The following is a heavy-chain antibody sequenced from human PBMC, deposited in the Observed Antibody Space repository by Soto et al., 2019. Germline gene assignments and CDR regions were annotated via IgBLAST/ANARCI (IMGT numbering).Heavy chain of an antibody. J-gene: IGHJ4*02. D-gene: IGHD3-10*01. CDR1: GCSVSSGGYY. CDR2: IYYSGST. V-gene: IGHV4-61*08. Sequence: QVQLQESGPGLVKPSETLSLTCSVSGCSVSSGGYYWSWIGQPPGKGLEWLGCIYYSGSTDYNPSLKSRVTMSLDKSKNQFSLKLNSVTAADTAVYFCARAGSYRYFDYWGQGTLVTVSS. CDR3: ARAGSYRYFDY.